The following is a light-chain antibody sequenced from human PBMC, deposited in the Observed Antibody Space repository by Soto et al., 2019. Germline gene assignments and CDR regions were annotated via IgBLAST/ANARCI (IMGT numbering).Light chain of an antibody. CDR1: QGISSY. J-gene: IGKJ2*01. CDR2: AAS. V-gene: IGKV1-8*01. Sequence: AIRMTQSPSSFSASTGDRVTITCRASQGISSYLAWYQQKPGKAPKLLIYAASTLQSGGPSRFSGSGSGTDFTLTISCLQSEDFATYYCQQYYSYPRVFGQGTKLEIK. CDR3: QQYYSYPRV.